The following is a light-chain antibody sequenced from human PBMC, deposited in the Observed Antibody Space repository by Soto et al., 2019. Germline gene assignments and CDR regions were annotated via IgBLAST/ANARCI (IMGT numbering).Light chain of an antibody. CDR1: QSVSSNY. V-gene: IGKV3-20*01. Sequence: EIVLTQSPGTLSLSPGERATLSCRASQSVSSNYLAWYQHKPGQAPRLLIYDASTRATGIPDRFSGSGSGTDFTLTISRLEPEDFAVYYCQQYGSSALFGQGTRLEMK. J-gene: IGKJ5*01. CDR2: DAS. CDR3: QQYGSSAL.